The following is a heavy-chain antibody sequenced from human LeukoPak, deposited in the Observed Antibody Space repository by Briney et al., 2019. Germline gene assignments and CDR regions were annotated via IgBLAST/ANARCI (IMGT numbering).Heavy chain of an antibody. V-gene: IGHV3-7*03. CDR3: AKDPGIAAAGTFDY. CDR2: IKQDGSDK. CDR1: GFTFSSYW. D-gene: IGHD6-13*01. J-gene: IGHJ4*02. Sequence: PGGSLRLSCAASGFTFSSYWMSWVRQAPGKGLEWVANIKQDGSDKYYVDSVKGRFTISRDNSKNTLYLQMNSLRAEDTAVYYCAKDPGIAAAGTFDYWGQGTLVTVSS.